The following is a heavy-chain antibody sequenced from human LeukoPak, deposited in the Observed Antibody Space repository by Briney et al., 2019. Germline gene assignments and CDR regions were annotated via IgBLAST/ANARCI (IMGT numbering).Heavy chain of an antibody. V-gene: IGHV1-2*06. CDR3: ARANYYGSGSYYRGIDY. D-gene: IGHD3-10*01. J-gene: IGHJ4*02. Sequence: ASVKVSCKASGYTFTGYYMHWVRQAPGQGLEWMGRINPNSGGTNYAQKFQGRVTMTRDTSIGTAYMELSRLRSDDTAVYYCARANYYGSGSYYRGIDYWGQGTLVTVSS. CDR2: INPNSGGT. CDR1: GYTFTGYY.